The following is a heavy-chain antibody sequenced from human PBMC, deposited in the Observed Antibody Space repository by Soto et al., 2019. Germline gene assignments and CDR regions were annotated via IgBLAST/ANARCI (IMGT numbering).Heavy chain of an antibody. J-gene: IGHJ6*02. Sequence: PGGSLRLSCAASGVTFSNVWMNWVRQAPGKGLEWVGRIKSITDGGPTDYAAPVKGRFTISRDDSKNTMYLQMNSLKSEDTAVYYCSAGCGSGDPPRAYGLDVWGQGTTVTVSS. V-gene: IGHV3-15*01. CDR1: GVTFSNVW. CDR2: IKSITDGGPT. CDR3: SAGCGSGDPPRAYGLDV. D-gene: IGHD2-15*01.